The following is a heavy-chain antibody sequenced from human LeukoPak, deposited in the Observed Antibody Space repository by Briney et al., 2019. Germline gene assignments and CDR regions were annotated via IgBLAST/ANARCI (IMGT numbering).Heavy chain of an antibody. CDR2: INSDGSTT. CDR3: ARDLTTAVTFVEY. J-gene: IGHJ4*02. Sequence: GGSLRLSCAASGFTFSSHWMHWVRQAPGKGLVWVSRINSDGSTTSYADSVKGRFTISRDNAKNTLYLQMNSLRAEDTALYYCARDLTTAVTFVEYWGQGTLVTVSS. V-gene: IGHV3-74*01. CDR1: GFTFSSHW. D-gene: IGHD4-17*01.